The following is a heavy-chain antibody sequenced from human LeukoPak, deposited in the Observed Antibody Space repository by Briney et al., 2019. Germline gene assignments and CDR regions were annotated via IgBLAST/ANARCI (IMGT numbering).Heavy chain of an antibody. D-gene: IGHD6-13*01. CDR1: GFTFSDYT. J-gene: IGHJ4*02. Sequence: GRSLRLSCAPSGFTFSDYTMQCGCQAPGKGREWVALLPPDGSYQYYEDSLKGRFTISRDNFKNALYLQMNSLRLEDTAVYYCARGLHDRSWYGAHWGQGTLLSVSS. V-gene: IGHV3-30*04. CDR2: LPPDGSYQ. CDR3: ARGLHDRSWYGAH.